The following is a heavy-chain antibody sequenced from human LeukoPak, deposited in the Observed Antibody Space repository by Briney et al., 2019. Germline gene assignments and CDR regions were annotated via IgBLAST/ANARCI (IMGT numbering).Heavy chain of an antibody. D-gene: IGHD2-15*01. CDR3: ARGRWSYFNY. CDR2: IYTSGST. V-gene: IGHV4-61*02. J-gene: IGHJ4*02. CDR1: GGSLSSGSYY. Sequence: PSQTLSLTCTVSGGSLSSGSYYWRWLRQPAGTGLEWIGRIYTSGSTNYNPSLMSRVTISVDASKNQFSLNLSSVTAADTAVYYCARGRWSYFNYWGQGTLVTVSS.